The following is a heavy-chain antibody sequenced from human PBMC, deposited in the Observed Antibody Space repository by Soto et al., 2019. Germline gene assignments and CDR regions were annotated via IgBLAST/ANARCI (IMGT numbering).Heavy chain of an antibody. J-gene: IGHJ6*02. V-gene: IGHV1-69*13. CDR2: IIPIFGTA. D-gene: IGHD2-2*01. Sequence: ASVKVSCKASGGTFSSYAISWVRQAPGQGLEWMGGIIPIFGTANYAQKFQGRVTITADESTSTAYMELSSLRSEDTAVYYCARAYCSSTSCYYYGMDAWGQGTTVTVSS. CDR1: GGTFSSYA. CDR3: ARAYCSSTSCYYYGMDA.